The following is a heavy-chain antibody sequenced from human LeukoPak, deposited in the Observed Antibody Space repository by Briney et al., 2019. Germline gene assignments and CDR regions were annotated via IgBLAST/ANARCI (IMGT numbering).Heavy chain of an antibody. CDR1: GGSISSGSYY. D-gene: IGHD5/OR15-5a*01. V-gene: IGHV4-61*02. CDR3: ARGSVEFDY. Sequence: SETLSLTCTVSGGSISSGSYYWSWIRQPAGKGLEWIGRIYTSGSTNYNPSLKSRVTASVDTSKNQFSLKLSSVTAADTAVYSCARGSVEFDYWGQGTLVIVSS. J-gene: IGHJ4*02. CDR2: IYTSGST.